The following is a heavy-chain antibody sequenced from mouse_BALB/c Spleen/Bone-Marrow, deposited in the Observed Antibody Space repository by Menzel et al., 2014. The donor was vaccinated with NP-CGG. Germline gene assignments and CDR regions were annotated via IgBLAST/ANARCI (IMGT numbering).Heavy chain of an antibody. CDR1: GYTFTNNA. D-gene: IGHD1-1*01. Sequence: QVQLQQSGAELVRPGVSVKISCKGSGYTFTNNAIHWVKQSRAKSLEWIGIISTYYGDTTYNQKLKGKATMTVDKSSSTAYLKLARLTSEDSAIYYYARSGNVRNAMDYWGQGTSVTVSS. V-gene: IGHV1S137*01. CDR2: ISTYYGDT. CDR3: ARSGNVRNAMDY. J-gene: IGHJ4*01.